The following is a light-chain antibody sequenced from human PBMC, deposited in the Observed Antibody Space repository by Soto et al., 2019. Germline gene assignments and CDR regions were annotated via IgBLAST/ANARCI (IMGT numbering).Light chain of an antibody. CDR1: ISDIGSYHY. CDR2: EVT. J-gene: IGLJ3*02. V-gene: IGLV2-14*01. Sequence: QSALTQPASVSGSLGQSITISCTGTISDIGSYHYVSWYQHHPGKAPKLIIYEVTNRPSGVSNRFSGSKSGNTASLTISGLQAEDEADYYCSSYAGSNNLVFGGGTKLTVL. CDR3: SSYAGSNNLV.